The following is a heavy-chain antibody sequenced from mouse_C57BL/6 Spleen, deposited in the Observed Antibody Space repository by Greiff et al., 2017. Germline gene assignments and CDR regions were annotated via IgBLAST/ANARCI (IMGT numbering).Heavy chain of an antibody. CDR2: INPGSGGT. Sequence: LVESGAELVRPGTSVKVSCKASGYAFTNYLIEWVKQRPGQGLEWIGVINPGSGGTNYNEKFKGKATLTADKSSSTAYMQLSSLTSEDSAVYFCARPGYFDYWGQGTTLTVSS. CDR3: ARPGYFDY. V-gene: IGHV1-54*01. J-gene: IGHJ2*01. CDR1: GYAFTNYL.